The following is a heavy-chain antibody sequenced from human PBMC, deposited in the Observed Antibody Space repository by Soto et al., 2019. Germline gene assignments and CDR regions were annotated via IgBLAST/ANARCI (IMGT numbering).Heavy chain of an antibody. CDR1: GFSLSTSGVG. D-gene: IGHD5-12*01. Sequence: QITLKESGPTLVKPTQTLTLTCTFSGFSLSTSGVGVGWIRQPPGKALEWLALIYWDDDKRYSPSLKSRLTITKDTSKHQVVLTMTNMDPVDTATYYCAHSPMGIVATITFDPWGQGTLVTVSS. J-gene: IGHJ5*02. V-gene: IGHV2-5*02. CDR3: AHSPMGIVATITFDP. CDR2: IYWDDDK.